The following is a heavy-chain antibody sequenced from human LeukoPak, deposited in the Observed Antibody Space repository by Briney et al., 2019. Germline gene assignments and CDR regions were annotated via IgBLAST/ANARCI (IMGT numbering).Heavy chain of an antibody. J-gene: IGHJ6*03. V-gene: IGHV3-23*01. Sequence: GGSLRLSCAASGSTFSTYGMSWVRQAPGKGLEWVSAISGSGGSTYYADSVKGRFTISRDNSKNTLYLQMNSLRAEDTAVYYCAKDKGEYSSSWYHYYYYYYMDVWGKGTTVTVSS. CDR3: AKDKGEYSSSWYHYYYYYYMDV. CDR1: GSTFSTYG. CDR2: ISGSGGST. D-gene: IGHD6-13*01.